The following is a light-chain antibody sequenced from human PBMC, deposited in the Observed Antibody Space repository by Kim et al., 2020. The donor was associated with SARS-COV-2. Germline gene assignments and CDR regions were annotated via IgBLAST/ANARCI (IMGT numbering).Light chain of an antibody. CDR1: QTISKR. Sequence: DIQLTQSPSTLSASVGDRVTITCRASQTISKRLAWYQQRPGKAPKLLIYDASNLERGVPSRFSGSVSGTEFTLTISSLQPDDFATYYCQQYNSYSITFGGGTKVDIK. CDR2: DAS. V-gene: IGKV1-5*03. J-gene: IGKJ4*01. CDR3: QQYNSYSIT.